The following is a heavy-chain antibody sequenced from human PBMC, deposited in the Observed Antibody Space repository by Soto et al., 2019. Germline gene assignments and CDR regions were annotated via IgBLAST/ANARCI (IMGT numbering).Heavy chain of an antibody. Sequence: ASVKVSCKASGYTFTSYAMHWVRQAPGQRLEWMGWINAGNGNTGYAQKFQGRVTITRDTSTSTAYMELSSLRSGDTAVYYCARTSGYYFFDYWGQGTLVTVSS. V-gene: IGHV1-3*01. CDR1: GYTFTSYA. CDR3: ARTSGYYFFDY. CDR2: INAGNGNT. D-gene: IGHD3-3*01. J-gene: IGHJ4*02.